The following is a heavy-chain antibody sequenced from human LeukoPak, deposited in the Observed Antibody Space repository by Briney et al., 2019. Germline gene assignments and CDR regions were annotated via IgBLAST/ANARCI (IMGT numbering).Heavy chain of an antibody. CDR2: INPNSGGT. CDR3: AREFEVRGVNPHWFDP. CDR1: GYTFTGYY. D-gene: IGHD3-10*01. V-gene: IGHV1-2*02. Sequence: GASVKVSCKASGYTFTGYYMHWVRQAPGQGLEWMGWINPNSGGTNYAQTFQGRVTMTRDTSINADYMELSRLRSDDTAVYYCAREFEVRGVNPHWFDPWGQGTLVTVSS. J-gene: IGHJ5*02.